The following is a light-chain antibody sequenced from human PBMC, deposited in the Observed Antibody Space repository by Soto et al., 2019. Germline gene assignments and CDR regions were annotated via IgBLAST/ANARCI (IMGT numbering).Light chain of an antibody. Sequence: EIALTQSPATLSLSPGERATLSCRASQSVGTYLDWYQQKPGQSPRLLIYDASNRATGIPARFSGSGSGTDFPLTGSSLEPEDFVLYYCQERSAWPALTFGGGTKVDIK. J-gene: IGKJ4*01. V-gene: IGKV3-11*01. CDR1: QSVGTY. CDR3: QERSAWPALT. CDR2: DAS.